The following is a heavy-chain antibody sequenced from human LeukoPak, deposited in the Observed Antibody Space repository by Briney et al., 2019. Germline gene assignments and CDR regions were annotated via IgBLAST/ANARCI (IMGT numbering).Heavy chain of an antibody. Sequence: ASVTVSCKASGYTFSDYYIHWVRQAPGHGLEWLGWMNVKTGATSSAQRFPGRFTMTRDTSIGTASMEFSSLTSDDTAVYYCARQSGTYWGLDYWGQGTLVTISS. D-gene: IGHD1-26*01. CDR3: ARQSGTYWGLDY. CDR1: GYTFSDYY. V-gene: IGHV1-2*02. CDR2: MNVKTGAT. J-gene: IGHJ4*02.